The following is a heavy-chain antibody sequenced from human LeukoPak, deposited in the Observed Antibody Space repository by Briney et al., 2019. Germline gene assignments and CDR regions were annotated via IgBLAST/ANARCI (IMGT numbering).Heavy chain of an antibody. CDR1: GFTFSSYW. CDR3: IRTLIVATSPYMDV. J-gene: IGHJ6*03. D-gene: IGHD5-12*01. Sequence: GGSLRLSCAASGFTFSSYWMHWVRQAPGKGLVWVSRVNSDGTGTTYADSVEGRFTISRDNAKNTVYLQMNSLRAEDTAIYYCIRTLIVATSPYMDVWGKGTAVTVSS. CDR2: VNSDGTGT. V-gene: IGHV3-74*01.